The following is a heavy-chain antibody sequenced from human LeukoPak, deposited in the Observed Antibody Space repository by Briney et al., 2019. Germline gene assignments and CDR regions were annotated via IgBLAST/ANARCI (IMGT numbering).Heavy chain of an antibody. V-gene: IGHV6-1*01. CDR2: TYYRSKWYT. D-gene: IGHD6-13*01. CDR3: GRVAGSRWSLGY. CDR1: GDSVSNNIAG. J-gene: IGHJ4*02. Sequence: SQTLSLTCAISGDSVSNNIAGWNWIRQSPSRGLEWLGRTYYRSKWYTDYTISVKSRITIKPDTSNNQFSLQLDSVTPDDTAVYYCGRVAGSRWSLGYWGQGTQVTVSS.